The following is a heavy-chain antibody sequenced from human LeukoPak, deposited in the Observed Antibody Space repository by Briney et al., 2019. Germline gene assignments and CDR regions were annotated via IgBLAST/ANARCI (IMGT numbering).Heavy chain of an antibody. J-gene: IGHJ4*02. CDR3: AKDLTVAVTYDLDY. D-gene: IGHD4-17*01. V-gene: IGHV3-23*01. Sequence: GGSLRLSCAASGFTFSSYAMSWVRQAPGKGLNWVSEISGSGGRTNYADSVKGRFTISRDNSKNALYLQMNSLRAEDTAVYYCAKDLTVAVTYDLDYWGQGTLVTVSS. CDR2: ISGSGGRT. CDR1: GFTFSSYA.